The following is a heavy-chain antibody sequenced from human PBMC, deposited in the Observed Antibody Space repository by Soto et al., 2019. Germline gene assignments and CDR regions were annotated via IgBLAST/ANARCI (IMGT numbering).Heavy chain of an antibody. D-gene: IGHD1-26*01. CDR1: GFTFISYG. CDR2: ISYDGSNK. V-gene: IGHV3-30*18. CDR3: AKGTGAPGAI. Sequence: SLRLSCAASGFTFISYGMHWVRQAPGKGLEWVAVISYDGSNKYYADSVKGRFTISRDNSKNTLYLQMNSLRAEDTAVYYCAKGTGAPGAIWGQGTMVTVSS. J-gene: IGHJ3*02.